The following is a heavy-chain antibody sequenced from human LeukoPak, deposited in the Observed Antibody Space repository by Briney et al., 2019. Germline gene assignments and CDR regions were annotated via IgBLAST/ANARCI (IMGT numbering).Heavy chain of an antibody. CDR1: GFTVSSNY. CDR3: ARGPAGYN. J-gene: IGHJ4*02. D-gene: IGHD1-1*01. Sequence: GGSLSLSCAASGFTVSSNYMSWVRQAPGKGLEWVSVIYSGGSTDYADSVKGRFTISRDNLKNTLYLQMNSLRAEDTAVYYCARGPAGYNWGQGTLVTFSS. CDR2: IYSGGST. V-gene: IGHV3-53*01.